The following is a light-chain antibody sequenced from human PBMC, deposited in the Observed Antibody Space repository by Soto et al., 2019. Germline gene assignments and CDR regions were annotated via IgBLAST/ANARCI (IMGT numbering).Light chain of an antibody. CDR2: AAS. CDR3: QQCHSTPLT. V-gene: IGKV1-39*01. J-gene: IGKJ4*01. Sequence: IQMTQSPSSLSASVVCRVTIACGASQSISTYLNWYQQKPGKAPKLLIYAASTLQSGVPSTFSGSGSGTDFTLTISSLQPEDFATYFCQQCHSTPLTFGGGTKVDIK. CDR1: QSISTY.